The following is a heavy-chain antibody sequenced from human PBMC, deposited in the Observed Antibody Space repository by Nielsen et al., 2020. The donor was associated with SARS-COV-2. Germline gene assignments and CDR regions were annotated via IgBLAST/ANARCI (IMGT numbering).Heavy chain of an antibody. D-gene: IGHD3-10*01. CDR2: IYSGGST. J-gene: IGHJ4*02. CDR3: ARGSGSYYKG. Sequence: GESLKISCAASGFTFSSYWMSWVRQAPGKGLEWVSVIYSGGSTYYADSVKGRFTISRDNSKNTLYLQMNSLRAEDTAVYYCARGSGSYYKGWGQGTLVTVSS. CDR1: GFTFSSYW. V-gene: IGHV3-53*01.